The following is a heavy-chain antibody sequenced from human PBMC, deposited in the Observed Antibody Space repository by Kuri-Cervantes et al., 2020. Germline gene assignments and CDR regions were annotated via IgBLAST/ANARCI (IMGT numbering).Heavy chain of an antibody. D-gene: IGHD5-12*01. V-gene: IGHV1-46*01. CDR1: GYTFTSYY. CDR2: INPSGGST. CDR3: ARARRCSGYDYGRRAEYFQH. J-gene: IGHJ1*01. Sequence: ASVKVSCKASGYTFTSYYMHWVRQAPGQGLEWMGIINPSGGSTSYAQKFQGRVTMTRDTSTSTVYMELRSLRSDDTAVYYCARARRCSGYDYGRRAEYFQHWGQGTLVTVSS.